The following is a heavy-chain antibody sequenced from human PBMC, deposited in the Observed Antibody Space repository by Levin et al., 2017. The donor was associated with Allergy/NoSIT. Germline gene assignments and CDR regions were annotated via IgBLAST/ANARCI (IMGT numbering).Heavy chain of an antibody. CDR1: GFTFGAYA. CDR2: ISYDGSNE. D-gene: IGHD4-17*01. J-gene: IGHJ6*02. Sequence: GSLRLSCAASGFTFGAYAIHWVRQAPGKGLEWVAVISYDGSNENYADSVKGRFTFSRDNSNNRLYLQINSLRPEDTAVYYCAKDLDDDGDFLTRGSLRFFGMDVWGQGTTVTVSS. V-gene: IGHV3-30*18. CDR3: AKDLDDDGDFLTRGSLRFFGMDV.